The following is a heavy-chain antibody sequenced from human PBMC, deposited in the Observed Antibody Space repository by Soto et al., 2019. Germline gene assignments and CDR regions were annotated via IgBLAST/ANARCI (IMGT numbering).Heavy chain of an antibody. CDR3: ARDLEQLVVGVGDY. V-gene: IGHV3-23*01. Sequence: GGSLRLSCAASGFTFYNYAMSWVRQAPGKGLEWVSSIGGSGATTYYAESVKGRFTISRDNSKNTLYLQMNSLRAEDTAVYYCARDLEQLVVGVGDYWGQGTLVTVSS. CDR2: IGGSGATT. J-gene: IGHJ4*02. CDR1: GFTFYNYA. D-gene: IGHD6-6*01.